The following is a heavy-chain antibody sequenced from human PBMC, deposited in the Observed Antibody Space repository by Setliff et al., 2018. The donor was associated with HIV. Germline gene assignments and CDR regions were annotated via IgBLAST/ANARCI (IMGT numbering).Heavy chain of an antibody. CDR1: GFTFTDYT. CDR3: ARPNYYDSSGSFDY. V-gene: IGHV3-21*01. D-gene: IGHD3-22*01. J-gene: IGHJ4*02. Sequence: GGSLRLSCAASGFTFTDYTMNWVRQAPGKGLEWVSSITSGSSYTHYADSVKGRFSISRDNSKNSLYLQMNSLRAEDTAVYYCARPNYYDSSGSFDYWGQGTLV. CDR2: ITSGSSYT.